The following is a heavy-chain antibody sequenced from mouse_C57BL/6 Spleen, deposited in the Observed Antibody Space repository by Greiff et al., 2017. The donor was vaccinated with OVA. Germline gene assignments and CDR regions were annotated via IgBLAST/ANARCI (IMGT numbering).Heavy chain of an antibody. CDR2: IDPSDSYT. CDR1: GYTFTSYW. CDR3: ARKDSYGENGYFDV. V-gene: IGHV1-59*01. J-gene: IGHJ1*03. D-gene: IGHD1-1*02. Sequence: QVQLKQPGAELVRPGTSVKLSCKASGYTFTSYWMHWVKQRPGQGLEWIGVIDPSDSYTNYNQKFKGKATLTVDTSSSTAYMQLSSLTSEDSAVYYCARKDSYGENGYFDVWGTGTTVTVSS.